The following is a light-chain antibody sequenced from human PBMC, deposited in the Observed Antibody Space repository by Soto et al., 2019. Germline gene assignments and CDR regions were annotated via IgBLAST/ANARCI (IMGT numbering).Light chain of an antibody. V-gene: IGKV1-39*01. CDR3: QQSYTSPLT. CDR2: AAS. Sequence: TQSPSSLSASVGDRVTITXXASQSVSTYLNWYQQKPGKAPNLLSYAASSLQSGVPSRFSGGGSGTDFTLTISSLQPEDFATYYCQQSYTSPLTFGGGTKVEIK. CDR1: QSVSTY. J-gene: IGKJ4*01.